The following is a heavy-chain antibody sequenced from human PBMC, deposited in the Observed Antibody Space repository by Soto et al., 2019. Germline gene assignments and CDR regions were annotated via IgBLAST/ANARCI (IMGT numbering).Heavy chain of an antibody. D-gene: IGHD1-20*01. CDR3: ARRRIIGTTRRSYFED. V-gene: IGHV3-7*01. CDR2: IKQDGSNK. CDR1: GFTFSSYW. J-gene: IGHJ4*02. Sequence: LSLSCAASGFTFSSYWMSWVRQAPGKGLEWVANIKQDGSNKYYADSVKGRFTISRDNAKNSLYLQMNSLRDDDTAVYYCARRRIIGTTRRSYFEDWGPGTLVNVSS.